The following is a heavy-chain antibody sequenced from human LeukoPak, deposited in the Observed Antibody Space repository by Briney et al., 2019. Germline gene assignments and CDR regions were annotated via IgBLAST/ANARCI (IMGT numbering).Heavy chain of an antibody. V-gene: IGHV4-39*01. CDR2: IPYSGST. CDR3: ARLNDYGGNTDY. Sequence: SETLSLTCTVSGGSISSNPYYWGWIRQPPGKGLEWIGTIPYSGSTYYNPSLKSRVTISVDTSKNQFSLKLSSVTAADTAVFYCARLNDYGGNTDYWGQGTLVTVSS. CDR1: GGSISSNPYY. J-gene: IGHJ4*02. D-gene: IGHD4-23*01.